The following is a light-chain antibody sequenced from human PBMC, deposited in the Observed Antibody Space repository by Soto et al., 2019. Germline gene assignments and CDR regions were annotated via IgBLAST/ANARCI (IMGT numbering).Light chain of an antibody. J-gene: IGKJ1*01. CDR2: AAS. CDR1: QDINNY. CDR3: QKYTTYPWT. V-gene: IGKV1-27*01. Sequence: DFQMTQSPSSLSASVGDRVTIACRASQDINNYLAWYQQKPGKPPKLLIYAASTLQSGVPSRFSGSGSGTDFTLTITSLQPEDVATYYCQKYTTYPWTFGQGTNVEIK.